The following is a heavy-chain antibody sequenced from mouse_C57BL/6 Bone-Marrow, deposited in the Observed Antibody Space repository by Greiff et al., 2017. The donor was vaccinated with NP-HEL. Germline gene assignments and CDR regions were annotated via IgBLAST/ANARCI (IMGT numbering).Heavy chain of an antibody. CDR3: TTRSNPMDY. J-gene: IGHJ4*01. CDR2: IDPGNGDT. V-gene: IGHV14-4*01. D-gene: IGHD2-5*01. Sequence: EVQLQESGAELVRPGASVKLSCTASGFNIKDDSMHWVKQRPEQGLEWIGWIDPGNGDTEYASKFQGKATITADTSSNTAYLQLSSLTSGDTAVYYCTTRSNPMDYWGQGTSGTVSA. CDR1: GFNIKDDS.